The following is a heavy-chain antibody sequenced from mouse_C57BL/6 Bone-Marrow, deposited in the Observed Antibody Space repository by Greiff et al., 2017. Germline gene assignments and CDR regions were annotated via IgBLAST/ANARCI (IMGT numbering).Heavy chain of an antibody. V-gene: IGHV5-2*01. Sequence: EVQRVASWGGLVQPGESLKLSCESNEYEFPSHDMSWVRKTPETRLELVAAINSDGGSTYYPDPMGRRFIISRDNTKKTLDLQMSNLRSEDTALYYCARSHYYGSAWLADWGQGTLVTVSA. D-gene: IGHD1-1*01. CDR2: INSDGGST. CDR3: ARSHYYGSAWLAD. J-gene: IGHJ3*01. CDR1: EYEFPSHD.